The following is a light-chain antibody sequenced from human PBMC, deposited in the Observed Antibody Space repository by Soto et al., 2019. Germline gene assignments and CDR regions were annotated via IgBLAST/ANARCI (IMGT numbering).Light chain of an antibody. CDR3: QQSYSTPRT. J-gene: IGKJ1*01. CDR1: QSIDSY. Sequence: DLRMTQSPSSLSASVGDRITITCRASQSIDSYLNWYQQKPGKAPKLLIYAASSLQSGVSSRFSGGGSATYFTLTISSLQPEDFATYYCQQSYSTPRTFGQGTKVEIK. CDR2: AAS. V-gene: IGKV1-39*01.